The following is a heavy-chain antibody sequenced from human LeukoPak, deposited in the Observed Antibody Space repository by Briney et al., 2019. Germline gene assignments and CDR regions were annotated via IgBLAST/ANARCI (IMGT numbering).Heavy chain of an antibody. CDR1: GFTFSTYD. CDR2: ISDSGGRT. CDR3: AKDLSRAVAADWFNP. Sequence: PGGSLRLSCAASGFTFSTYDMSWVRQAPGKGLEWVSSISDSGGRTYYADSVKGRFTIPRDNSKNTLYLQMTNLRAGETAVYYCAKDLSRAVAADWFNPWDQGSLVTVSS. J-gene: IGHJ5*02. D-gene: IGHD6-19*01. V-gene: IGHV3-23*01.